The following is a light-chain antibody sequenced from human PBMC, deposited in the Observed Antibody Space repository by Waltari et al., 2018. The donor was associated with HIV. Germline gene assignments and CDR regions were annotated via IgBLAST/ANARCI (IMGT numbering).Light chain of an antibody. V-gene: IGLV1-44*01. CDR1: SSNIGRNT. J-gene: IGLJ3*02. CDR3: ATWDDSLNGRV. CDR2: SSN. Sequence: QSMLTQPPSASGTPGQRVTISCSGSSSNIGRNTVNWYQQLPGTAPKLLIYSSNHRPSGVPDRFSGSKSGTSASLAISGFQSEDEADYYCATWDDSLNGRVFGGGTKLTVL.